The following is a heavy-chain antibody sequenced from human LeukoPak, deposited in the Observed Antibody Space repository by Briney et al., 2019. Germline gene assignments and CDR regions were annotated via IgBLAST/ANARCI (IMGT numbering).Heavy chain of an antibody. J-gene: IGHJ5*02. CDR1: GGSISSSSYY. V-gene: IGHV4-39*01. CDR2: IYYSGNT. Sequence: KASETLSLTRTVSGGSISSSSYYWGWTRQPPGKGLEWIGSIYYSGNTFYNPSLKSRVTISVDTSKNHFSLRLSSVTAADTAVYYCARHVNPSITMVRGVIRWFDPWGQGTLVTVSS. D-gene: IGHD3-10*01. CDR3: ARHVNPSITMVRGVIRWFDP.